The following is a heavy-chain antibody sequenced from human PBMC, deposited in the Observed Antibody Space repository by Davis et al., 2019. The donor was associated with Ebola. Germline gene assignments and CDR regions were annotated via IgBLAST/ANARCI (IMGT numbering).Heavy chain of an antibody. CDR3: ATRLAHGGWFDP. CDR2: IYYSGST. CDR1: GGSISSGDYY. V-gene: IGHV4-30-4*01. D-gene: IGHD6-19*01. J-gene: IGHJ5*02. Sequence: LRLSCTVSGGSISSGDYYWSWIRQPPGKGLEWIGYIYYSGSTYYNPSLKSRVTISVDTSKNQFSLKLSSVTAADTAVYYCATRLAHGGWFDPWGQGTLVTVSS.